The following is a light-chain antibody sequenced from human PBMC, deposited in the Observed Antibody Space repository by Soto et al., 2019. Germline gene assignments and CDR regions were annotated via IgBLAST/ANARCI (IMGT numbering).Light chain of an antibody. Sequence: DIQMTQSPSSLSASVGDRVTITCRASQDISNYLAWYQQKPGQVPEVLIYAASTLQPGVPTRFSGSGSGTDFILTISSLQPEDVATYYCQKYNNAPLTFGPGTKVAIK. CDR2: AAS. CDR1: QDISNY. V-gene: IGKV1-27*01. J-gene: IGKJ3*01. CDR3: QKYNNAPLT.